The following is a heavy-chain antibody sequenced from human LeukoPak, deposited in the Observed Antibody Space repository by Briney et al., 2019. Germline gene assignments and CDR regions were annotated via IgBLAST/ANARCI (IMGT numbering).Heavy chain of an antibody. V-gene: IGHV1-24*01. Sequence: ASVKVSCRVSGYSLSDLSIHWVRHVGGKGLEWMGGFEPEEGEHGETIFAQNFEDRLTLTEDTAADTAYMELASLTSEDTAVYYCATDRLEIYSFHIWGQGTMVTASS. D-gene: IGHD1-1*01. CDR1: GYSLSDLS. J-gene: IGHJ3*02. CDR3: ATDRLEIYSFHI. CDR2: FEPEEGEHGET.